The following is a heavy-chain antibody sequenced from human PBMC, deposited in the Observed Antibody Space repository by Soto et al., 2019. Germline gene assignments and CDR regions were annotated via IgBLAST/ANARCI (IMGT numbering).Heavy chain of an antibody. D-gene: IGHD6-19*01. CDR1: GFTFSGYS. V-gene: IGHV3-48*01. J-gene: IGHJ1*01. Sequence: GSLRLSCAASGFTFSGYSMRWVRQAPGKGLEWVSYISSSSSTIYYADSVKGRFTISRDNAKNSLYLQMNSLRAEDTAVYYCARVDGAVAAWEIFQHWGQGTLVTVSS. CDR3: ARVDGAVAAWEIFQH. CDR2: ISSSSSTI.